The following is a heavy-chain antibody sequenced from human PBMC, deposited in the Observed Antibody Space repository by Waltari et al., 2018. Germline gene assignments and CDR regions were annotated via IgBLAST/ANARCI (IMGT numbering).Heavy chain of an antibody. V-gene: IGHV1-18*01. J-gene: IGHJ4*02. D-gene: IGHD1-26*01. CDR3: ASGSGSYYGCDY. CDR1: GYTFTSYG. CDR2: ISAYNGNT. Sequence: QVQLVQSGAEVKKPGASVKVSCKASGYTFTSYGISWVRKAPGQGLEWMGWISAYNGNTNYAQKLQGRVTITRDTSASTAYMELSSLRSEDTAVYYCASGSGSYYGCDYWGQGTLVTVSS.